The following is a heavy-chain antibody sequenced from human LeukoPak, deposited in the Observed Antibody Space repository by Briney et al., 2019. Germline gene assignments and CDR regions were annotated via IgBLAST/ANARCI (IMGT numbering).Heavy chain of an antibody. V-gene: IGHV1-69*13. CDR1: GGTFSSYA. CDR2: FIPFFDTT. CDR3: TRMQGYSYSDY. Sequence: ASVKVSCKASGGTFSSYAISWVRQAPGQGLEWMGGFIPFFDTTTYAQKFQGRVTITADESTSTAYMELSSLRSEDTAVYYCTRMQGYSYSDYWGQGTLVTVSS. D-gene: IGHD5-18*01. J-gene: IGHJ4*02.